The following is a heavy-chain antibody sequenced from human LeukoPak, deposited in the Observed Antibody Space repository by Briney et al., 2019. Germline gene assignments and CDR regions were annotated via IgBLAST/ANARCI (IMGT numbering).Heavy chain of an antibody. D-gene: IGHD3-10*01. Sequence: SVKVSCKASGGPFSSYAISWVRQAPGQGLEWMGGIIPIFGTANYAQKFQGRVTITTDESTSTAYMELSSLRSEDTAVYYCASSRFGELSFGAFDIWGQGTMVTVSS. CDR3: ASSRFGELSFGAFDI. J-gene: IGHJ3*02. CDR2: IIPIFGTA. CDR1: GGPFSSYA. V-gene: IGHV1-69*05.